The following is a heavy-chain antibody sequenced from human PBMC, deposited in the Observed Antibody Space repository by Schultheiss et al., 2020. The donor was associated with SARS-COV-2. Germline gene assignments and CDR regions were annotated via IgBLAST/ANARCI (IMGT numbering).Heavy chain of an antibody. CDR2: ISGSGGST. Sequence: GESLKISCAASGFTFSSYAMSWVRQAPGKGLEWVSAISGSGGSTYYADSVKGRFTISRDNSKNTLYLQMNSLRAEDTAVYYCARVNSGSYLDAFDIWGQGTMVTVSS. V-gene: IGHV3-23*01. J-gene: IGHJ3*02. CDR1: GFTFSSYA. D-gene: IGHD1-26*01. CDR3: ARVNSGSYLDAFDI.